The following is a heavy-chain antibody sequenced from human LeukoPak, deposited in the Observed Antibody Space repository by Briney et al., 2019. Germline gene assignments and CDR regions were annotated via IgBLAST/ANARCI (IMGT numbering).Heavy chain of an antibody. D-gene: IGHD4-17*01. CDR3: ARETVTTVSDYMDV. J-gene: IGHJ6*03. CDR1: GFTFSSYW. CDR2: IKQDGSEK. V-gene: IGHV3-7*01. Sequence: GGSLRLSCAASGFTFSSYWMSWVRQAPGKGLEWVANIKQDGSEKYYVDSVKGRFTISRDNAKNSLYLQVNSLRAEDTAVYYCARETVTTVSDYMDVWGKGTTVTISS.